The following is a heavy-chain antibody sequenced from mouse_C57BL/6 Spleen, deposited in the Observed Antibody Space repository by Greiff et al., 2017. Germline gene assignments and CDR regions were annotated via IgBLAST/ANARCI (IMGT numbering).Heavy chain of an antibody. CDR3: ARPTTDYYAMDY. J-gene: IGHJ4*01. D-gene: IGHD1-1*01. CDR2: IRNKANGYTT. Sequence: EVQLVESGGGLVQPGGSLSLSCAASGFTFTDYYMSWVRQPPGKALEWLGFIRNKANGYTTEYSASVKGRFTISRDNSQSILYLQMNALRAEDSATYYCARPTTDYYAMDYWGQGTSVTVSS. CDR1: GFTFTDYY. V-gene: IGHV7-3*01.